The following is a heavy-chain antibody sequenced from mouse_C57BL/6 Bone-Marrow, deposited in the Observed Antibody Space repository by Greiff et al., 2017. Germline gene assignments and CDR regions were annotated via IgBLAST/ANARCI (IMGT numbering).Heavy chain of an antibody. CDR2: IRLKSDNYAT. CDR3: TYYRECYAMDY. D-gene: IGHD2-14*01. CDR1: GFTFSNYW. V-gene: IGHV6-3*01. Sequence: EVKLMESGGGLVQPGGSMKLSCVASGFTFSNYWMNWVRQSPEKGLEWVAQIRLKSDNYATHYSESVKGRFTISRDDSTSSVYLLLHNLRSEDTGIYYCTYYRECYAMDYWGQGTSVTVSS. J-gene: IGHJ4*01.